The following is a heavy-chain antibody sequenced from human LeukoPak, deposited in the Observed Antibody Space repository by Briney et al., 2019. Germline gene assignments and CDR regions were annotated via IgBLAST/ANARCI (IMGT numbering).Heavy chain of an antibody. V-gene: IGHV3-48*03. D-gene: IGHD3-22*01. Sequence: GGSLRLSCAASGFTFSSYEMNWVRQAPGKGLEWVSYISSSGSTIYYADSVKGRFTISRDNAKNSLYLQMNSLRAEDTAVYYCARGVAYYDSSGYYSFDYWGQGTLVTVSS. CDR3: ARGVAYYDSSGYYSFDY. J-gene: IGHJ4*02. CDR2: ISSSGSTI. CDR1: GFTFSSYE.